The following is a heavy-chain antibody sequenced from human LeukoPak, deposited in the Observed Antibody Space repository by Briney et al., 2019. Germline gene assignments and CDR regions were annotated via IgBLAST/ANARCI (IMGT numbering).Heavy chain of an antibody. V-gene: IGHV3-23*01. CDR2: ISDSGDST. Sequence: GGSLRLSCAASGFTFSNYAMSWVRQAPGKGLEWVSGISDSGDSTYHADSVKGRFTISRDNSKNTLYLQMNSLRAEDTAVYYCARTSRRIVGASFFDYWGQGTLVTVSS. D-gene: IGHD1-26*01. J-gene: IGHJ4*02. CDR3: ARTSRRIVGASFFDY. CDR1: GFTFSNYA.